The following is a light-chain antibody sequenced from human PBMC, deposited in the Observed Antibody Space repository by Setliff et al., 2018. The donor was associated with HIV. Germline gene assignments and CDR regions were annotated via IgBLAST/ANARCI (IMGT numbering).Light chain of an antibody. J-gene: IGLJ1*01. Sequence: LTQPASVSGAPGQSITIPCTGTSSDIGSSNFVSWYQQHPGKAPKVMIYNVDKRPSGVSNRFSGSKSGNTASLTISGLQTEDEADYYCSSYSINNLYVFATGTKVTVL. CDR3: SSYSINNLYV. CDR2: NVD. CDR1: SSDIGSSNF. V-gene: IGLV2-14*03.